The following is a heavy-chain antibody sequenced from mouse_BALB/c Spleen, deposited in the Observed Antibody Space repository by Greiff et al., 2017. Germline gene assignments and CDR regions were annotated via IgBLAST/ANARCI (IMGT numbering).Heavy chain of an antibody. Sequence: EVKVEESGAELVRPGALVKLSCKASGFNIKDYYMHWVKQRPEQGLEWIGWIDPENGNTIYDPKFQGKASITADTSSNTAYLQLSSLTSEDTAVYYCAIYYGYDQGAMDYWGQGTSVTVSS. D-gene: IGHD2-2*01. J-gene: IGHJ4*01. V-gene: IGHV14-1*02. CDR2: IDPENGNT. CDR3: AIYYGYDQGAMDY. CDR1: GFNIKDYY.